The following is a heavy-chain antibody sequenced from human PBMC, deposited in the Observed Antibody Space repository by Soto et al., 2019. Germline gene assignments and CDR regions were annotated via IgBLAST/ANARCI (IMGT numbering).Heavy chain of an antibody. Sequence: PGGSLRLSCAASGFTFSSYAMSWVRQAPGKGLEWVSAISGSGGSTYYADSVKGRFTISRDNSKNTLYLQMNSLRAEDTAVYYCAKDREYDYVWGSYSHGMDVWGQGTTVTVSS. J-gene: IGHJ6*02. V-gene: IGHV3-23*01. CDR2: ISGSGGST. CDR1: GFTFSSYA. CDR3: AKDREYDYVWGSYSHGMDV. D-gene: IGHD3-16*01.